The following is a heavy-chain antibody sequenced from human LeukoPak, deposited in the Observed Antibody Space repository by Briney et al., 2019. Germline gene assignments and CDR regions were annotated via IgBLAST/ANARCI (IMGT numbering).Heavy chain of an antibody. CDR2: IIPIFGTA. V-gene: IGHV1-69*13. CDR3: ARDDFSTYYYDSSGYPRPPYYYGMDV. Sequence: ASVKVSCKASGGTFSSYAISWVRQAPGQGLEWMGGIIPIFGTANYAQKLQGRVTITADESTSTAYMELSSLRSEDTAVYYCARDDFSTYYYDSSGYPRPPYYYGMDVWGQGTTVTVSS. D-gene: IGHD3-22*01. CDR1: GGTFSSYA. J-gene: IGHJ6*02.